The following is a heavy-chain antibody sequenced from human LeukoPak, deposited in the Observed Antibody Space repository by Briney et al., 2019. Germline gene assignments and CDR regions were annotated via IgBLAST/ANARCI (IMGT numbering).Heavy chain of an antibody. CDR2: ISGDGGST. D-gene: IGHD6-19*01. Sequence: GGSLGLSCAASGFTFDDYAMHWVRQAPGKGLEWVSLISGDGGSTYYADSVKGRFTIPRDNSKNSLYLQMNSLRTEDTALYYCAKDNLPYSSGWYGYWGQGTLVTVSS. J-gene: IGHJ4*02. V-gene: IGHV3-43*02. CDR3: AKDNLPYSSGWYGY. CDR1: GFTFDDYA.